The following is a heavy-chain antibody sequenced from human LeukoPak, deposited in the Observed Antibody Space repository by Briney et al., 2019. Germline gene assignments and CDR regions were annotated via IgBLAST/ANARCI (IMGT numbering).Heavy chain of an antibody. V-gene: IGHV1-69*04. D-gene: IGHD2-2*01. CDR1: GGTFSSYA. CDR3: AREGEDIVVVPAAKYYAFYNWFDP. J-gene: IGHJ5*02. Sequence: ASVKVSCKASGGTFSSYAISWVRQAPGQGLEWMGRIIPIHGIANYAQKLQGRVTMTPDKSTSTAYMELRSLTSEETDVYYCAREGEDIVVVPAAKYYAFYNWFDPWGQGTLVTVSS. CDR2: IIPIHGIA.